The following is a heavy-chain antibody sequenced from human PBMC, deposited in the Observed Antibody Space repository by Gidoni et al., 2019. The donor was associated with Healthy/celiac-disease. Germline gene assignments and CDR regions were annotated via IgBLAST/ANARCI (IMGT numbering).Heavy chain of an antibody. CDR1: GFTFSSYA. V-gene: IGHV3-23*01. Sequence: EVQLLESGGGLVQPGGYLRLSCSASGFTFSSYAMIWVRQAPGKGLEWVSAISGSGGSTYYADSVKGRFTISRDNSKNTLYLQMNSLRAEDTAVYYCAKGMVRGVIITYWGQGTLVTVSS. D-gene: IGHD3-10*01. J-gene: IGHJ4*02. CDR3: AKGMVRGVIITY. CDR2: ISGSGGST.